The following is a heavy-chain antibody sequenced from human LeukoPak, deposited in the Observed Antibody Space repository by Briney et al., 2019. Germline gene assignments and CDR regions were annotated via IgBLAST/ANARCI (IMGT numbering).Heavy chain of an antibody. D-gene: IGHD3-3*02. J-gene: IGHJ4*02. CDR2: ITPKSGDT. Sequence: SVTVSCKAPGYTFSDFYIHWVRQAPGQGLEYVGWITPKSGDTYSPQRFQGRVTMTRDASISTAYMELSSLRSDDTAVYFCARVRLADERAWAYWGQGTLVTVSS. CDR1: GYTFSDFY. V-gene: IGHV1-2*02. CDR3: ARVRLADERAWAY.